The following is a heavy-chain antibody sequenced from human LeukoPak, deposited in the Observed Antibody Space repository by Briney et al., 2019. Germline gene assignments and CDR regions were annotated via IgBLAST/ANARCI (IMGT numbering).Heavy chain of an antibody. V-gene: IGHV1-8*01. CDR1: GYTFTSYD. Sequence: ASVKVSCKASGYTFTSYDINWVRQATGQVLEWMVWMNPNSGNTGYAQKFQGRVTMTRNTSISTAYMELSSLRSEDAAVYYCASAPSSYYYDSSGYYSFDYWGQGTLVTVSS. D-gene: IGHD3-22*01. CDR2: MNPNSGNT. CDR3: ASAPSSYYYDSSGYYSFDY. J-gene: IGHJ4*02.